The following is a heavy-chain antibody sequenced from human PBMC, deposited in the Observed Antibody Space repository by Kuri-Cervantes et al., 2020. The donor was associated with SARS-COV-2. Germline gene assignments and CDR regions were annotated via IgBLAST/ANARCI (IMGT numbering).Heavy chain of an antibody. J-gene: IGHJ4*02. Sequence: ASVKVFCKASGYIFTNYYMSWVRQAPGQGLEWLGIINPSGGGTSYAQKFQGRVTMTRDTSTSTVYMELSSLRSEDTAVYYCARGRLSSDYFDYWGQGTLVTVSS. V-gene: IGHV1-46*01. CDR2: INPSGGGT. CDR3: ARGRLSSDYFDY. D-gene: IGHD6-6*01. CDR1: GYIFTNYY.